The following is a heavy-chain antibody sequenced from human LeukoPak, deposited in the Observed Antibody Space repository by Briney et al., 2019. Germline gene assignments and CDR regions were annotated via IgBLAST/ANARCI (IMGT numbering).Heavy chain of an antibody. J-gene: IGHJ4*02. CDR1: GFTFSSYG. D-gene: IGHD6-13*01. CDR3: ARLGSSWSFDY. Sequence: GGSLRLSCAASGFTFSSYGMNWVRQAPGEGLEWVAVIWYDGSNKYYGDSVKGRFTISRDNSKNTVSLQMNSLRVEDTAVYYCARLGSSWSFDYWGQGTLVTVSS. V-gene: IGHV3-33*01. CDR2: IWYDGSNK.